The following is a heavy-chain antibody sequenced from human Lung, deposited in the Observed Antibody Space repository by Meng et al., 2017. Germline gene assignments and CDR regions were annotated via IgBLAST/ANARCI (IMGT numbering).Heavy chain of an antibody. V-gene: IGHV3-21*01. J-gene: IGHJ4*02. CDR3: ARGRVVVAATPSDY. D-gene: IGHD2-15*01. Sequence: EVQLVESGGGLAKPGWSLRLSCAASGFTFSSYSMNWVRQAPGKGLEWVSSISSSSAYADSVKGRFIISRDNAKNSLYLQMNSLRAEDTAVYYCARGRVVVAATPSDYWGQGTLVTVSS. CDR1: GFTFSSYS. CDR2: ISSSSA.